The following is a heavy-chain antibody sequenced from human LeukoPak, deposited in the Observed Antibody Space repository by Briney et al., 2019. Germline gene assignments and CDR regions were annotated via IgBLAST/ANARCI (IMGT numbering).Heavy chain of an antibody. Sequence: GGSLRLSCAASGFTFSSYGMHWVRQAPGKGLEWVAVIWCDGSNKYYADSVKGRFTISRDNSKNTLYLQMNSLRAEDTAVYYCAKGGYYYDSSGHLDYWGQGTLVTVSS. CDR3: AKGGYYYDSSGHLDY. CDR2: IWCDGSNK. J-gene: IGHJ4*02. D-gene: IGHD3-22*01. V-gene: IGHV3-33*06. CDR1: GFTFSSYG.